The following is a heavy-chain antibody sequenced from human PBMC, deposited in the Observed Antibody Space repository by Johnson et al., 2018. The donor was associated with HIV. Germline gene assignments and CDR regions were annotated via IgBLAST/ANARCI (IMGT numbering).Heavy chain of an antibody. CDR3: ARVRPKGSGGAFDI. CDR2: IKQDGSEK. D-gene: IGHD3-10*01. CDR1: GFTFSSYW. V-gene: IGHV3-7*02. J-gene: IGHJ3*02. Sequence: EVQLVESGGGLVQPGGSLRLSCAASGFTFSSYWMSCVRQAPGKGLEWVANIKQDGSEKYYVDSVKGRFTISRDNAKNSLYLQMNSLRAEDTAVYYCARVRPKGSGGAFDIWGQGTMVTVSS.